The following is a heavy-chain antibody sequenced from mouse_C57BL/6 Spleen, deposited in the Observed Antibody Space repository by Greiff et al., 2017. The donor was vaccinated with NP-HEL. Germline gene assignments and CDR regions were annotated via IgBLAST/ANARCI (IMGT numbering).Heavy chain of an antibody. V-gene: IGHV1-76*01. CDR3: ARDIYYGSWYFDV. CDR1: GYTFTDYY. J-gene: IGHJ1*03. CDR2: IYPGSGNT. D-gene: IGHD2-2*01. Sequence: VQLQQSGAELVRPGASVKLSCKASGYTFTDYYINWVKQRPGQGLEWIARIYPGSGNTYYNEKFKGKATLTAEKSSSTAYMQLSSLTSEDSAVYFGARDIYYGSWYFDVWGTGTTVTVSS.